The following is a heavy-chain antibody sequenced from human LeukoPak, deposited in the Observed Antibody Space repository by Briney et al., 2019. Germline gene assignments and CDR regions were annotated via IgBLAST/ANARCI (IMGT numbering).Heavy chain of an antibody. CDR2: INAANGNT. Sequence: GASVKVSCKASGYTFTHYAIHWVRQAPGQRLEWMGWINAANGNTRYSQKFQGRVTITRDASASTVYMELSSLRSEDTAIYYCARGYCSSTTCSIDYWGQGTVVTVSS. CDR3: ARGYCSSTTCSIDY. J-gene: IGHJ4*02. CDR1: GYTFTHYA. V-gene: IGHV1-3*01. D-gene: IGHD2-2*01.